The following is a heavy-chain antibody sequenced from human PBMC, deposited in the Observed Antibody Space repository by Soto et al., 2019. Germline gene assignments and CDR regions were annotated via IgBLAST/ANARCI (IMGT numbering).Heavy chain of an antibody. V-gene: IGHV3-48*01. Sequence: GGSLRLSCAASGFTFNYYSMNWVCLAPGKGLEYIAYISSDSETKHYADSVKGRFTISRDNAKNSLFLQMDSLRADDTAVYYCAKTLYSNYNRDSWGQGTLVTVSS. J-gene: IGHJ5*01. CDR3: AKTLYSNYNRDS. D-gene: IGHD4-4*01. CDR1: GFTFNYYS. CDR2: ISSDSETK.